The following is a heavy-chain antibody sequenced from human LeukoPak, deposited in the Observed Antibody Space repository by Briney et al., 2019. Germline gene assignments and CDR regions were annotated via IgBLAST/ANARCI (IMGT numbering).Heavy chain of an antibody. J-gene: IGHJ5*02. Sequence: GGSLRLSCAASGFTFSSYSMSWVRQAPGKGLEWVSAISHTSEYTYHADSVKGRFTISRDNSKNTLYLQMNSLRAEDTAVYYCAKVDLPWLVLNWFDPWGQGTLVTVSS. CDR3: AKVDLPWLVLNWFDP. CDR1: GFTFSSYS. D-gene: IGHD6-19*01. V-gene: IGHV3-23*01. CDR2: ISHTSEYT.